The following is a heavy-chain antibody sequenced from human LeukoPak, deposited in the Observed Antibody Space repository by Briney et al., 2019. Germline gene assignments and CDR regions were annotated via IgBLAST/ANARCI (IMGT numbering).Heavy chain of an antibody. D-gene: IGHD1-26*01. J-gene: IGHJ4*02. V-gene: IGHV3-48*04. CDR2: ISSSSSTI. Sequence: PGGSLRLSCAASDFRFSDFAMHWVRQAPGKGLEWVSYISSSSSTIYYADSVKGRFTISRDNAKNSLYLQMNSLRAEDTAVYYCAREESGSYDYWGQGTLVTVSS. CDR1: DFRFSDFA. CDR3: AREESGSYDY.